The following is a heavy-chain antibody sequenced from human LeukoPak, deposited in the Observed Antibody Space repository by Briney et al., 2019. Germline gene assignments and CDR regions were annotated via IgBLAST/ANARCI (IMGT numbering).Heavy chain of an antibody. CDR1: GGSFSGYY. V-gene: IGHV4-34*01. CDR2: INHSGST. D-gene: IGHD6-25*01. CDR3: ARTAQRYFDL. Sequence: SETLSLTCAVYGGSFSGYYWSWIRQPPGKGLEWIGEINHSGSTNYNPSLKSRVTISVDTSKNQFSLKLSSVTAADTAVYYCARTAQRYFDLWGRGTLVTVSS. J-gene: IGHJ2*01.